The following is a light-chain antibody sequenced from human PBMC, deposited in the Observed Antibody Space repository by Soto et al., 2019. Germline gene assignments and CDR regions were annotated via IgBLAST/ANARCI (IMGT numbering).Light chain of an antibody. CDR3: SSYTSSTTLYV. Sequence: QSVLTQPASVSGSPGQSITISCTGTSSDVGGYDYVSWFQQHPGKAPKLMLHEVSNRPSGISDRFSGSKSGNTASLTTSGLQAEDEADYYCSSYTSSTTLYVFGTGTKATVL. J-gene: IGLJ1*01. V-gene: IGLV2-14*01. CDR2: EVS. CDR1: SSDVGGYDY.